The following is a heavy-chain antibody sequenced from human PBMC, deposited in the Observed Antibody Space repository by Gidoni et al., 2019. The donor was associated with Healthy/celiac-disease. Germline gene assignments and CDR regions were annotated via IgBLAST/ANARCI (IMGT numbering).Heavy chain of an antibody. CDR1: GGTFSSYA. Sequence: QVQLVQSGAEVKKPGSSVKVSCKASGGTFSSYAISWVRQAPGQGLEWMGGIIPIFGTANYAQKFQGRVTITADESTSTAYMELSSLRSEDTAVYYCARAVSLGIAAAGIGAFDIWGQGTMVTVSS. V-gene: IGHV1-69*01. CDR2: IIPIFGTA. D-gene: IGHD6-13*01. CDR3: ARAVSLGIAAAGIGAFDI. J-gene: IGHJ3*02.